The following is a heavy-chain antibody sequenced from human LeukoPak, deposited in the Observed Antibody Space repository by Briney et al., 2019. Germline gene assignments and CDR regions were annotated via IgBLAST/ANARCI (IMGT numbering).Heavy chain of an antibody. CDR3: AREIVGRQGGRLWLPGYFDY. D-gene: IGHD5-18*01. Sequence: SQTLSLTCAVSGGSLSSGGYSWSWIRQPPGKGLEWIGYIYHSGSTYYNPSLKSRVTISVDRSKNQFSLKLSSVTAADTAVYYCAREIVGRQGGRLWLPGYFDYWGQGTLVTVSS. J-gene: IGHJ4*02. CDR1: GGSLSSGGYS. CDR2: IYHSGST. V-gene: IGHV4-30-2*01.